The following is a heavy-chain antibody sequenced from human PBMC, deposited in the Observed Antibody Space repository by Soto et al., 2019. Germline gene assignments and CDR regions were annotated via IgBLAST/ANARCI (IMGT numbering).Heavy chain of an antibody. D-gene: IGHD2-8*01. Sequence: GGSLRPSCAATGFTFSSYAMSWVRQAPGKGLEWVSAISGSGGSTYYADSVKGRFTISRDNPKNTLYLQMNSLRAEDTAVYYCAKVRDYCTNGVCSYYGMDVWGQGTTVTVSS. V-gene: IGHV3-23*01. CDR2: ISGSGGST. J-gene: IGHJ6*02. CDR3: AKVRDYCTNGVCSYYGMDV. CDR1: GFTFSSYA.